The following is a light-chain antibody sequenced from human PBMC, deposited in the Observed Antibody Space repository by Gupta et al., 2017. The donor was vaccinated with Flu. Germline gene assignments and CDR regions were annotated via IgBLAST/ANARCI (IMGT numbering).Light chain of an antibody. CDR3: CSYTSSNTWV. J-gene: IGLJ3*02. V-gene: IGLV2-14*04. CDR1: SSSVGGYDY. Sequence: TSSSVGGYDYDSWYQQYPGQAPKLMIYDVVNRHSEVTHRFSGCKSGNTASLTIAGLQAEDEADYYCCSYTSSNTWVFGGGTKLTVL. CDR2: DVV.